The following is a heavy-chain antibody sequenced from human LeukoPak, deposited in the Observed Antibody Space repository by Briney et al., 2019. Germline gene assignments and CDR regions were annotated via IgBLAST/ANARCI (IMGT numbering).Heavy chain of an antibody. J-gene: IGHJ4*02. Sequence: ASVKVSCKASGYTFTSYGISWVRQAPGQGLKWMGWISAYNGNTNYAQKLQGRVTMTTDTSTSTAYMELRSLRSDDTAVYYCARDSSGYSYGPPFDYWGQGTLVTVSS. V-gene: IGHV1-18*01. CDR1: GYTFTSYG. CDR3: ARDSSGYSYGPPFDY. CDR2: ISAYNGNT. D-gene: IGHD5-18*01.